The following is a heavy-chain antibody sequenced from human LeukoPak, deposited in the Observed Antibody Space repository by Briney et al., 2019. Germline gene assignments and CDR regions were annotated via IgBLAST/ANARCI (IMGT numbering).Heavy chain of an antibody. V-gene: IGHV1-46*01. CDR1: GYTFTSYY. CDR3: ARDSSSWSKDNWFDP. D-gene: IGHD6-13*01. J-gene: IGHJ5*02. Sequence: ASVKVSCKASGYTFTSYYMHWVRQAPGQGLEWMGIINPSSGSSSYAQKFQGRVTMTQDTSTSTVYMELSGLGSEDTAVYYCARDSSSWSKDNWFDPWGQGTLVTVSS. CDR2: INPSSGSS.